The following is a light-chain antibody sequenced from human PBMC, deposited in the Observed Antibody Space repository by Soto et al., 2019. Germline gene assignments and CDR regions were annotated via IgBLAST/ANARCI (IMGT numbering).Light chain of an antibody. CDR3: ASYTTTGTVL. V-gene: IGLV2-14*01. J-gene: IGLJ2*01. CDR1: SSDIGGYNS. Sequence: QSALTQPRSVSGSPGQSVTISCTGTSSDIGGYNSVSWFQQHPGKAPKLMIYEVSNRPSGVSNRFSGSKFDNTASLTISGLQAEDEADYYCASYTTTGTVLFGAGTKVTVL. CDR2: EVS.